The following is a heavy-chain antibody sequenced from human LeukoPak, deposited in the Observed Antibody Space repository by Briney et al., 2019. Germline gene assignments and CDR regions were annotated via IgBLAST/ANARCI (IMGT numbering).Heavy chain of an antibody. D-gene: IGHD3-22*01. CDR3: ARGQHYYDSSGYFSYFDY. V-gene: IGHV3-53*01. Sequence: GGSLRLSCAASGFTVSSNYMSWVRQAPGKGLVWVSVIYSGGSTYYADSVKGRFTISRDNSKNTLYLQMNSLRAEDTAVYYCARGQHYYDSSGYFSYFDYWGQGTLVTVSS. CDR1: GFTVSSNY. J-gene: IGHJ4*02. CDR2: IYSGGST.